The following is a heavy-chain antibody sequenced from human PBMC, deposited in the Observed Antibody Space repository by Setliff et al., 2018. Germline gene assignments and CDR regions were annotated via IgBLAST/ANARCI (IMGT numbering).Heavy chain of an antibody. CDR3: ARGGPQTYNYDSSGYYLGLAAFDI. J-gene: IGHJ3*02. CDR1: GYTFTSYD. V-gene: IGHV1-8*03. D-gene: IGHD3-22*01. Sequence: ASVKVSCKASGYTFTSYDINWVRQATGQGLEWMGWMNPNSGNTGYAQKFQGRVTITRDTSASTAYMELSSLTSEDTAVYYCARGGPQTYNYDSSGYYLGLAAFDIWGQGTMVT. CDR2: MNPNSGNT.